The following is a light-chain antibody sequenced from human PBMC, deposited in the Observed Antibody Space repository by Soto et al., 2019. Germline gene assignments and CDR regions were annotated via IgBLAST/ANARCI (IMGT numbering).Light chain of an antibody. J-gene: IGLJ1*01. CDR3: QSYDSSLSGYV. V-gene: IGLV1-40*01. CDR1: SSNIGPTYD. Sequence: QSVLTQPPSVSGAPGQRVTISCTGSSSNIGPTYDVHWYQQLPGTAPKLLIYANTNWPSGVPDRFSGSKSGTSASLAITGLQAEAEADYFCQSYDSSLSGYVFGTGTKVTVL. CDR2: ANT.